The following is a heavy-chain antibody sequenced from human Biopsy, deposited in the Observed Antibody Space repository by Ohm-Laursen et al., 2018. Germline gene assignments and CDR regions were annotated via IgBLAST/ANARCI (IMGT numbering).Heavy chain of an antibody. CDR2: IYTSGIT. V-gene: IGHV4-4*07. CDR1: GGSLSSYS. Sequence: SDTLSLTCTVSGGSLSSYSWSWIRQPAGKGLEWIGQIYTSGITNYNPSLKSRITISVDTSKNQISLKVTSVTAADTAVYYCAKHGSGWTGDDALHIWGQGTMVTVSS. CDR3: AKHGSGWTGDDALHI. D-gene: IGHD6-19*01. J-gene: IGHJ3*02.